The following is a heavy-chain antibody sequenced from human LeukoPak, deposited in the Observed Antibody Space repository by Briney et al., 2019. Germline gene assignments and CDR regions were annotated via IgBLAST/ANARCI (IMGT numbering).Heavy chain of an antibody. CDR2: INHSGST. D-gene: IGHD3-9*01. Sequence: PSETLSLTCAVYGGSFSGYYWSWIRQPPGKGLEWIGEINHSGSTNYNPSLKSRVTISVDTSKNQFSLKLSSVTAADTAVYYCARVPPPGYDILTGYYDYWGQGTLVTVSS. V-gene: IGHV4-34*01. J-gene: IGHJ4*02. CDR3: ARVPPPGYDILTGYYDY. CDR1: GGSFSGYY.